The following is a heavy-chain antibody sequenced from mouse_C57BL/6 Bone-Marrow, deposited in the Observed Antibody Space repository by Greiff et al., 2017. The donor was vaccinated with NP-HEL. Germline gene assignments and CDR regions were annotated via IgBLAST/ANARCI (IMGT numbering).Heavy chain of an antibody. CDR1: GYTFTSYW. CDR3: GGRVWDGRAWFAY. J-gene: IGHJ3*01. D-gene: IGHD4-1*01. V-gene: IGHV1-64*01. CDR2: IHPNSGST. Sequence: QVQLQQPGAELVKPGASVKLSCKASGYTFTSYWMHWVKQRPGQGLEWIGMIHPNSGSTTYNEKFKSKATLLVDKSSSPAYMHLSSLTSEDAAVYYCGGRVWDGRAWFAYWGKGTLVTVSA.